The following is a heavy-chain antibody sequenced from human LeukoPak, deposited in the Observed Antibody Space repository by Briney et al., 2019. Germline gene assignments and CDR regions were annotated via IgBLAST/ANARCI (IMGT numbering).Heavy chain of an antibody. CDR3: AREWDYGDYYFDY. J-gene: IGHJ4*02. V-gene: IGHV3-30-3*01. CDR1: GFTFSSYA. CDR2: ISYDGSNK. Sequence: GGSLRLSCAASGFTFSSYAMHWVRQAPGKGLEWVAVISYDGSNKYYADSVKGRFTISRDNSKNTLYLQMNSLRAEDTAVYYCAREWDYGDYYFDYWGQGTLVTVSS. D-gene: IGHD4-17*01.